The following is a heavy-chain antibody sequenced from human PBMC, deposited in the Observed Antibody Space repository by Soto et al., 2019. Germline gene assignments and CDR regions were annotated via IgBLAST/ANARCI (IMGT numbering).Heavy chain of an antibody. D-gene: IGHD3-3*01. V-gene: IGHV1-2*04. CDR1: GYTFTGSF. CDR3: ARERRITIFGVVRSDGMDV. Sequence: GASVKVSCKASGYTFTGSFMHWVRQAPGQGLEWMGWINPNSGGTNYAQKFQGWVTMTRDTSISTAYMELSRLRSDDTAVYYCARERRITIFGVVRSDGMDVWGQGTTVTVSS. CDR2: INPNSGGT. J-gene: IGHJ6*02.